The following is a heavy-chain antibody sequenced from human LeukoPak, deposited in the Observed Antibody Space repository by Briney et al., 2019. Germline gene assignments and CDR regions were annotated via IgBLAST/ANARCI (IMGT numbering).Heavy chain of an antibody. Sequence: PGGSLRLSCAASGLIFDDYGMTWVRQAPGKGLEWVSGINWSGSYTGYADSVKGRFTISRDNAKNSLYLQMNSLRVEDTAVYYCARAVDDNVWGSYRPPGHWGQGTLVTVSS. CDR2: INWSGSYT. CDR3: ARAVDDNVWGSYRPPGH. D-gene: IGHD3-16*02. CDR1: GLIFDDYG. J-gene: IGHJ4*02. V-gene: IGHV3-20*04.